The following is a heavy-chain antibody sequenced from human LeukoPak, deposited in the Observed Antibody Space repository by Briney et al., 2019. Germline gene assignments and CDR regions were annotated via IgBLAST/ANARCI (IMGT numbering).Heavy chain of an antibody. J-gene: IGHJ4*02. CDR1: GFSFSNFA. Sequence: RGSLRLSCAASGFSFSNFAMNWVGQAPGKGLQWVWGSSGSDGSTYYKDSVNGRSTVSRDNSKNTLSLQMNSLRDEDTAVYYCGPHSSGYYSQFDYWGQGTLVTVSS. CDR2: SSGSDGST. V-gene: IGHV3-23*01. CDR3: GPHSSGYYSQFDY. D-gene: IGHD3-22*01.